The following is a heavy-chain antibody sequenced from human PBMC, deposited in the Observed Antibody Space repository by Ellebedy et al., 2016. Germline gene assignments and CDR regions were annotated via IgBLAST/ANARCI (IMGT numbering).Heavy chain of an antibody. CDR2: VYPSGRT. Sequence: SETLSLXXTVSGASISSYYWTWIRQPAGKGLEFIGRVYPSGRTDDDPSLKSRVTMSIDTSKNQFSLKLTSVTAADTAVYYCARDVHGYSLDYWGQGTLVTVSS. D-gene: IGHD2-15*01. CDR3: ARDVHGYSLDY. V-gene: IGHV4-4*07. J-gene: IGHJ4*02. CDR1: GASISSYY.